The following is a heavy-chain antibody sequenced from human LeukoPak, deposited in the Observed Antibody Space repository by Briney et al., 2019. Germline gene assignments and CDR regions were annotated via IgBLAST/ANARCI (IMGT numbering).Heavy chain of an antibody. CDR3: ARGYGDYVSFYYYCMDV. D-gene: IGHD4-17*01. J-gene: IGHJ6*03. Sequence: GSSVKVSCKASGGTFSSYAISWVRQAPGQGLEWMGGIIPIFGTANYAQKFQGRVTITADESTSTAYMELSSLRSEDTAVYYCARGYGDYVSFYYYCMDVWGKGTTVTVSS. V-gene: IGHV1-69*01. CDR2: IIPIFGTA. CDR1: GGTFSSYA.